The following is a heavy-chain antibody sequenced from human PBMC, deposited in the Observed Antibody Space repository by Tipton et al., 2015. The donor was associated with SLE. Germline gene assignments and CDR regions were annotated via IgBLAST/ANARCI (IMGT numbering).Heavy chain of an antibody. D-gene: IGHD2-2*01. CDR3: VVCSPSSCSYFDY. V-gene: IGHV4-61*02. CDR1: GDSIRTNDYY. CDR2: ICCGGST. Sequence: TLSLTCTVSGDSIRTNDYYWAWIRQPAGKGLEWIGRICCGGSTKYNPSLDSRVSLSVDASKDQFSLKLSSVTAADTAVYYCVVCSPSSCSYFDYWGQGRLVTVSS. J-gene: IGHJ4*02.